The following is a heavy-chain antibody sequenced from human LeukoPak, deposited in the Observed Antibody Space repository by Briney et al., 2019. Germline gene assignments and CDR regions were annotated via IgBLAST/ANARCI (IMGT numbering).Heavy chain of an antibody. CDR2: IKQDGSEK. CDR1: GFTFSSYW. J-gene: IGHJ6*03. Sequence: GGSLRLSCAASGFTFSSYWMSWVRQAPGKGLEWVANIKQDGSEKYYVGSVKGRFTISRDNAKNSLYLQMNSLRAEDTAVYYCARDYTMTARRGYYYMDVWGKGTTVTISS. D-gene: IGHD3-22*01. V-gene: IGHV3-7*01. CDR3: ARDYTMTARRGYYYMDV.